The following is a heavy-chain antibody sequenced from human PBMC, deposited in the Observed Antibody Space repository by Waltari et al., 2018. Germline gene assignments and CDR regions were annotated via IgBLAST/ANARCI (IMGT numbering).Heavy chain of an antibody. J-gene: IGHJ4*02. CDR3: ARDGGFDF. Sequence: QVQLVQSGTEVKKPGASVRVSCKASGYMFIDHYLHWLRQGPGQGLEWMGWMNPNSGGTNYAQKFQGRVIMTRDTSTSTAYMELSRITSDDTAIYYCARDGGFDFWGQGSLVTVSS. D-gene: IGHD2-15*01. V-gene: IGHV1-2*02. CDR2: MNPNSGGT. CDR1: GYMFIDHY.